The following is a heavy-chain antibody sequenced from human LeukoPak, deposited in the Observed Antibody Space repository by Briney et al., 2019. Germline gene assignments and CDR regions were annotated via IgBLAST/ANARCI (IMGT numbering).Heavy chain of an antibody. D-gene: IGHD4/OR15-4a*01. Sequence: GGSLMLTCGTAAVYSFTSWRSWVRQSPGRGPKLVAKISQDGRQHSFGDSLKARFPTARDNGKNLFCLQMDTLRAEDTAVDYCAGGVLDYWGPGTLVSVSS. J-gene: IGHJ4*02. V-gene: IGHV3-7*04. CDR2: ISQDGRQH. CDR1: VYSFTSW. CDR3: AGGVLDY.